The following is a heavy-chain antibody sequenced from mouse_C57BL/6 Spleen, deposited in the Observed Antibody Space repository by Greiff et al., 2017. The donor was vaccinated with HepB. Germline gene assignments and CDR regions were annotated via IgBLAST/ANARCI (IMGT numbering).Heavy chain of an antibody. D-gene: IGHD1-1*01. Sequence: QVQLQQPGAELVRPGTSVKLSCKASGYTFTSYWMHWVKQRPGQGLEWIGVIDPSDSYTNYNQKFKGKATLTVDTSSSTAYMQLSSLTSEDSAVYYCAREDLLRSFAYWGQGTLVTVS. CDR3: AREDLLRSFAY. CDR2: IDPSDSYT. CDR1: GYTFTSYW. J-gene: IGHJ3*01. V-gene: IGHV1-59*01.